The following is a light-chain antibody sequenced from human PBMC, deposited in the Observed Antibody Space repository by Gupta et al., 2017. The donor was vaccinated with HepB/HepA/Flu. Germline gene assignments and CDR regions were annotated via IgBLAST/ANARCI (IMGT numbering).Light chain of an antibody. CDR2: DVT. CDR1: SSDV. V-gene: IGLV2-14*01. CDR3: SSYITSNTLAV. Sequence: QSALTQPASVSWSPGQSLTISCTGTSSDVSWYQQHPGKAPQLLIYDVTKRPERVSYRFSGSKPGNTASLIISGLQAEDEADYYCSSYITSNTLAVFGGGTKVTVL. J-gene: IGLJ3*02.